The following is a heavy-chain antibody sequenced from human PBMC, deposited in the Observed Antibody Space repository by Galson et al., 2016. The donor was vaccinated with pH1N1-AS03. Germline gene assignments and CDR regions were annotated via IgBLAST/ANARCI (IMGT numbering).Heavy chain of an antibody. CDR3: ARGDYFGSGTYKPYYAMDV. CDR2: INPNSGGT. J-gene: IGHJ6*02. CDR1: GYTFTEYY. D-gene: IGHD3-10*01. Sequence: SVKVSCKASGYTFTEYYMYWVRQAPGRGLEWMGWINPNSGGTKSAQKFQGRVTMTRDTSINTAYMELSSLRSHDTAVYYCARGDYFGSGTYKPYYAMDVWGQGTTVTVSS. V-gene: IGHV1-2*02.